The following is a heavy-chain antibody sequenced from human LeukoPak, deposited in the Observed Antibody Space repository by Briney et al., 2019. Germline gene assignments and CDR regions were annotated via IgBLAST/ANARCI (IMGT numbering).Heavy chain of an antibody. J-gene: IGHJ4*02. CDR3: ARRMGSANDY. Sequence: ASVKVSCKASGFTFTSHDYNWVRQATGQGLEWMGWMNPNSGNTGYAQKFQGRVTMTRDTSITTAYMELSSLRSEDTAVYYCARRMGSANDYWGQGTLVTVSS. V-gene: IGHV1-8*01. CDR1: GFTFTSHD. D-gene: IGHD6-25*01. CDR2: MNPNSGNT.